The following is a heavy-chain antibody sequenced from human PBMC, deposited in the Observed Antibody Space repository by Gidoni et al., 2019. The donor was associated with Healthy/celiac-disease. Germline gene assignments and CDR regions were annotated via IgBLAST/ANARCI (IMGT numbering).Heavy chain of an antibody. CDR2: IWYDGSNK. Sequence: GMHWVRQALGKGLEWVAVIWYDGSNKYYADPVKGRFTISRDNSKNTLYLQMNSLRAEDTAVYYCARDRGYDILTWGFGYWGQGTLVTVSS. CDR1: G. D-gene: IGHD3-9*01. V-gene: IGHV3-33*01. J-gene: IGHJ4*02. CDR3: ARDRGYDILTWGFGY.